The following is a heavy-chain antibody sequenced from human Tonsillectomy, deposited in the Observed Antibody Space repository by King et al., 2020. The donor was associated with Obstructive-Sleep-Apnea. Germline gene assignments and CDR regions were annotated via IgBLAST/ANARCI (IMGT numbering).Heavy chain of an antibody. Sequence: LQLQESGPGLVKPSQTLSLTCTVSGGSISSGGYYWSWIRQHPGKSLEWIVYIYYSGSTYYNPSLKGRVTISVDTSKNQFSLKLSSVTAADTAVYYCAGEMAAGIDYWGQGTLVTVSS. CDR3: AGEMAAGIDY. D-gene: IGHD5-24*01. J-gene: IGHJ4*02. CDR2: IYYSGST. V-gene: IGHV4-31*03. CDR1: GGSISSGGYY.